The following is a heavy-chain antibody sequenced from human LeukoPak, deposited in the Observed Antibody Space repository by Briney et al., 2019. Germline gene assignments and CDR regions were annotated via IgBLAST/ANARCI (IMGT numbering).Heavy chain of an antibody. J-gene: IGHJ4*02. Sequence: GGSLRLSCAASGFTFSSYGMHWVRQAPGKGLECVAFIQSDGSNKYYADSVKGRFTISRDNSKNTLYLQMNSLRAEDTAVYYCAKDPKQWLAQYSDYWGQGTLVTVSS. D-gene: IGHD6-19*01. CDR2: IQSDGSNK. CDR3: AKDPKQWLAQYSDY. CDR1: GFTFSSYG. V-gene: IGHV3-30*02.